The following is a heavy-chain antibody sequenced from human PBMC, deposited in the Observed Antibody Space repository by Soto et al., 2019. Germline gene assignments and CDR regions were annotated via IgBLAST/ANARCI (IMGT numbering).Heavy chain of an antibody. V-gene: IGHV3-23*01. D-gene: IGHD5-12*01. Sequence: QAGGSLRLSCAASGFTFSSYAMSWVRQAPGKGLEWVSAISGSGGSTYYADSVKGRFTISRDNSKNTLYLQMNSLRAEDTAVYYCAKRHGYNSRAPDYWGQGTLVTVSS. J-gene: IGHJ4*02. CDR3: AKRHGYNSRAPDY. CDR2: ISGSGGST. CDR1: GFTFSSYA.